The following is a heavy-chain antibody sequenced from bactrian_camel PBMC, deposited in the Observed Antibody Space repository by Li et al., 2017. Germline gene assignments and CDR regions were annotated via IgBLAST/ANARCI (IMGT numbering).Heavy chain of an antibody. CDR1: GFTFEDTD. CDR3: AAAAKCRPYAWTGPNSEVSLY. D-gene: IGHD1*01. J-gene: IGHJ4*01. CDR2: LNSDDGST. Sequence: DVQLVESGGGSVQAGGSLRLSCTASGFTFEDTDMGWYRQAPGNKGNKCELVSTLNSDDGSTSYADSVKGRFTISRNYAERTVFLQMDSLKPEDAGTYTCAAAAKCRPYAWTGPNSEVSLYWGRGTQVTVS. V-gene: IGHV3S66*01.